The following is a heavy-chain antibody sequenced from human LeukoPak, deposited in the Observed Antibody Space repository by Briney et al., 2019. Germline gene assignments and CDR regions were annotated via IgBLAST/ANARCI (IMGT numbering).Heavy chain of an antibody. D-gene: IGHD2-2*01. CDR2: IYHSGST. J-gene: IGHJ5*02. Sequence: PSETLSLTCTVSGGSISSSSYYWGWIRQPPGKGLEWIGSIYHSGSTNYNPSLKSRVTISVDKSKNQFSLKLSSVTAADTAVYYCARALVVVPAAERGDWFDPWGQGTLVTVSS. CDR1: GGSISSSSYY. V-gene: IGHV4-39*07. CDR3: ARALVVVPAAERGDWFDP.